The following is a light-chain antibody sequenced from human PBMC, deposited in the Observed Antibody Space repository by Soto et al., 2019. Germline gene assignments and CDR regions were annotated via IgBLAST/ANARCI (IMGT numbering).Light chain of an antibody. J-gene: IGKJ1*01. CDR1: QNISNY. CDR2: GAS. CDR3: EQGFSTPWT. V-gene: IGKV1-39*01. Sequence: QVTQSPPSLSASIGDTVILTCRSAQNISNYLNWDNQKPGKVPTLLIYGASNLHGGVSSRFSGSGFGTDFTLTITNLQPEDFATYFCEQGFSTPWTFGQGTPVEIK.